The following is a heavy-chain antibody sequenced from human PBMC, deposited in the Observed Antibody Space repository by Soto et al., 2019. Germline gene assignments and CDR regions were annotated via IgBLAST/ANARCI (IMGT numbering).Heavy chain of an antibody. CDR1: VGTFISSA. D-gene: IGHD2-2*01. Sequence: QVQLVQSGAEVKKPESSVKVSCKASVGTFISSAISWVRQAPGQGLEWMGGIIPIFGTANYPQKFQGRVTITADESTSTAYMELSSLRSEDTAVYYCARDIVVVRATPPSWFDHLGQGTLVTVSS. CDR2: IIPIFGTA. CDR3: ARDIVVVRATPPSWFDH. J-gene: IGHJ5*02. V-gene: IGHV1-69*01.